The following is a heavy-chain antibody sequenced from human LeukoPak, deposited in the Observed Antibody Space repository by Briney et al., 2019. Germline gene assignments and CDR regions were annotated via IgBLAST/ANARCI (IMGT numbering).Heavy chain of an antibody. Sequence: GGSLRLSCAASGFTFSSYAMSWVRQAPGKGLEWVSAISGSGGSTYYADSVKGRFTISRDNSKNTLYLQMNSLRAEDTAVYYCAKGNIVVVVAATQNLFDYWGQGTLVTVSS. D-gene: IGHD2-15*01. CDR3: AKGNIVVVVAATQNLFDY. V-gene: IGHV3-23*01. CDR1: GFTFSSYA. CDR2: ISGSGGST. J-gene: IGHJ4*02.